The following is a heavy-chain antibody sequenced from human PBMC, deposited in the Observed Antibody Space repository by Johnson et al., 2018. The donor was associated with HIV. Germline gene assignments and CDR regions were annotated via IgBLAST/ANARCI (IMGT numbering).Heavy chain of an antibody. CDR2: LKSRTDGETA. V-gene: IGHV3-15*01. CDR1: GFTFTNAW. J-gene: IGHJ3*02. D-gene: IGHD3-10*01. Sequence: VQLVESGGGLVKPGGSLRLSCAASGFTFTNAWMHWVRQAPGKGLEWVGRLKSRTDGETADYAAPVKGRFPISRDDSKNTLYLQMNSLKTEDTAVYYCARDRGGPVRDDAFDIWGQGTMVTVSS. CDR3: ARDRGGPVRDDAFDI.